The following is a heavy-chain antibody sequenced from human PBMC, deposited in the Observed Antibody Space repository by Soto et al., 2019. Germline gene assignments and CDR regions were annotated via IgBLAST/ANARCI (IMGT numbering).Heavy chain of an antibody. CDR1: GYTFTSYD. CDR2: MNPNSGNT. J-gene: IGHJ5*02. V-gene: IGHV1-8*01. CDR3: XXXXXXXXXXWFDP. Sequence: QVQLVQSGAEVKKPGASVKVSCKASGYTFTSYDXXXXXXXXXXXXXWMGWMNPNSGNTGYAQKFQGRVTMTRNTXXXXXXXXXXXXXXXXXXXXXXXXXXXXXXXXWFDPWGQGTLVTVSS.